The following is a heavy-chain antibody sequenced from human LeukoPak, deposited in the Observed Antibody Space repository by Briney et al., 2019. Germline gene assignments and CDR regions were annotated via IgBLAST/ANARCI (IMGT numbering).Heavy chain of an antibody. V-gene: IGHV3-23*01. Sequence: GGCLRLSCAAYGFPFSSYGGGSVRQARGKGLGWVSAISGSGGRTYYADSVKGRFTISRDNSKNTLYLQMNSLRAEDTAVYYCAKPVVVFDVIDAFDIWGQGTMVTVSS. D-gene: IGHD3-22*01. CDR1: GFPFSSYG. J-gene: IGHJ3*02. CDR2: ISGSGGRT. CDR3: AKPVVVFDVIDAFDI.